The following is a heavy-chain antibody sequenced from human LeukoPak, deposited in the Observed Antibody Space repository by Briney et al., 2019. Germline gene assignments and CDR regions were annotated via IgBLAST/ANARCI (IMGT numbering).Heavy chain of an antibody. J-gene: IGHJ4*02. CDR1: GFTFSSYA. D-gene: IGHD5-18*01. CDR2: ISNDGSNK. CDR3: AKEGYSSYDY. V-gene: IGHV3-30-3*01. Sequence: GRSLRLSCAASGFTFSSYAMHWVRQAPGKGLEWVAVISNDGSNKYYADSVKGRFTISRDNSKNTLYLQMNSLRAEDTAVYYCAKEGYSSYDYWGQGTLVTVSS.